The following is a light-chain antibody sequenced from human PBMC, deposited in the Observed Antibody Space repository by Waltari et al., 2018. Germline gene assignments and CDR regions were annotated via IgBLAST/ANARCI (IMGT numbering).Light chain of an antibody. V-gene: IGKV4-1*01. CDR2: WAS. J-gene: IGKJ4*01. CDR1: QSVLYSSNHKNY. CDR3: QQYYSTPLT. Sequence: DIVMTQSPDSLAVSLGERATINCKSSQSVLYSSNHKNYLAWYQQKPGQPPKLLIYWASTRESGVPDRFSGSGSGTDFTLTISILQAEDVAVYYCQQYYSTPLTFGGGTKVEIK.